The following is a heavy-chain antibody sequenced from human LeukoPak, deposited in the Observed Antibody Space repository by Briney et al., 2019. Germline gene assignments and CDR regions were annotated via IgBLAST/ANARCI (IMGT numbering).Heavy chain of an antibody. CDR1: GGSFSGYY. CDR3: ARGAYDFWSGYYNPYYYGMDV. CDR2: INHSGST. J-gene: IGHJ6*01. Sequence: KSSETLSLTCAVYGGSFSGYYWSWIRQPPGKGLEWIGEINHSGSTNYNPSLKSRVTISVDTSKNQFSLKLSSVTAADTAVYYCARGAYDFWSGYYNPYYYGMDVWDQGTTVTVSS. V-gene: IGHV4-34*01. D-gene: IGHD3-3*01.